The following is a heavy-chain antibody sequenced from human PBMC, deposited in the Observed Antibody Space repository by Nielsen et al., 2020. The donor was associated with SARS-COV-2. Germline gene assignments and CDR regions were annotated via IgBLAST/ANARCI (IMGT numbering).Heavy chain of an antibody. D-gene: IGHD3-3*01. V-gene: IGHV4-61*08. CDR2: IYYSGST. CDR3: ARSRTLFGVVRGPGAFDI. CDR1: GGSISSGDYY. J-gene: IGHJ3*02. Sequence: SETLSLTCTVSGGSISSGDYYWSWIRQPPGKGLEWIGYIYYSGSTNYNSSLKSRVTISVDTSKNQFSLKLSSVTAADTAVYYCARSRTLFGVVRGPGAFDIWGQGTMVTVSS.